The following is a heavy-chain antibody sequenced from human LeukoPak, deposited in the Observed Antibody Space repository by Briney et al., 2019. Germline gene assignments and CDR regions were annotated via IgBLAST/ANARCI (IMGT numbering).Heavy chain of an antibody. V-gene: IGHV3-23*01. D-gene: IGHD6-13*01. J-gene: IGHJ4*02. CDR1: GFTFSSYG. CDR2: ISGSGGST. Sequence: PGGSLRLSCAASGFTFSSYGMSWVRQAPGKGLEWVSAISGSGGSTYYADSVKGRFTISRDNSKNTLYLQMNSLRAEDTAVYYCAKRSGRIAAAGSVDYWGQGTLVTVSS. CDR3: AKRSGRIAAAGSVDY.